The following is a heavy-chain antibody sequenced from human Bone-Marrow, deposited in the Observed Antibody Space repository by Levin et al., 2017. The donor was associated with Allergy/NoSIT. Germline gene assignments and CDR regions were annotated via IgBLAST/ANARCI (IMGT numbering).Heavy chain of an antibody. CDR1: GFTFSSYD. Sequence: PSETLSLTCAASGFTFSSYDMHWVRQATGRGLEWVSAIGTAADSYYSGSVKGRFTVSRDNAKNSFYLQMNSLRAGDTAVYYCARVALPRYCTSTSCSDSGYYFVYWGQGTLVTVSS. D-gene: IGHD2-2*01. CDR3: ARVALPRYCTSTSCSDSGYYFVY. V-gene: IGHV3-13*04. CDR2: IGTAADS. J-gene: IGHJ4*02.